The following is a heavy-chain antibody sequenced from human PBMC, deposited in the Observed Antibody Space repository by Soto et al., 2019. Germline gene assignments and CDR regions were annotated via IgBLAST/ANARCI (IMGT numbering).Heavy chain of an antibody. CDR2: ISSSSSYI. J-gene: IGHJ6*02. Sequence: PGGSLRLSCAASGFTFSSYSMNWVRQAQGKGLEWVSSISSSSSYIYYADSVKGRFTISRDNAKNSLYLQMNSLRAEDTAVYYCARDLGYCSGGSCSDYYGMDVWGQGTTVTVSS. V-gene: IGHV3-21*01. D-gene: IGHD2-15*01. CDR3: ARDLGYCSGGSCSDYYGMDV. CDR1: GFTFSSYS.